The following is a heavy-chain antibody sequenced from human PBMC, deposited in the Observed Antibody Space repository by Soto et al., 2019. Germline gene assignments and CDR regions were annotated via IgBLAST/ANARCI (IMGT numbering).Heavy chain of an antibody. CDR2: ISGGGGTT. CDR1: GFTFSSYA. Sequence: EVQLVESGGGLVQPGGSLRLSCAASGFTFSSYAINWVRQAPGKGLEWVSAISGGGGTTYHADSVKGRSTISRDNSKNTVYLQMNSLRAEDTAVYYCATPYLLYAFDIWGQGTMVTVSS. J-gene: IGHJ3*02. CDR3: ATPYLLYAFDI. V-gene: IGHV3-23*04. D-gene: IGHD2-15*01.